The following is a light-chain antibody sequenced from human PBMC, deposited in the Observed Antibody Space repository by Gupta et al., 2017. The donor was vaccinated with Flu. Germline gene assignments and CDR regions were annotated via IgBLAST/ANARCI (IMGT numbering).Light chain of an antibody. CDR3: QQYYSTPWT. Sequence: NCKSSQSVLYSSNNKNYLAWYQQKPGQPPKLLIYWASTRESGVPDRFTGSGSGTDFTLTISSLQAEDVAVYYCQQYYSTPWTFGQGTKVEIK. V-gene: IGKV4-1*01. CDR1: QSVLYSSNNKNY. CDR2: WAS. J-gene: IGKJ1*01.